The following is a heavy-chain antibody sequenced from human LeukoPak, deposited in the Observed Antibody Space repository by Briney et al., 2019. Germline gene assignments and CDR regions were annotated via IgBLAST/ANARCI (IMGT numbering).Heavy chain of an antibody. D-gene: IGHD5-12*01. Sequence: SETLSLTCAVYGGSFSGYYWSWIRQPPGKGLEWIGEINHSGSTNYNPSLKSRVTIPVDTSKNQFSLKLSSVTAADTAVCYCARVRGGYTWGQGTLVTVSS. CDR2: INHSGST. J-gene: IGHJ5*02. V-gene: IGHV4-34*01. CDR3: ARVRGGYT. CDR1: GGSFSGYY.